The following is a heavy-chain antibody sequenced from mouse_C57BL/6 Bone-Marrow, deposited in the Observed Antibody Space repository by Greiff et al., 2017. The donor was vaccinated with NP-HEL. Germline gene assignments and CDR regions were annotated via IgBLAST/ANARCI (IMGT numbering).Heavy chain of an antibody. D-gene: IGHD2-5*01. J-gene: IGHJ2*01. V-gene: IGHV5-6*01. CDR3: ARQDYSNYGDY. CDR2: ISSGGSYT. Sequence: EVKLMESGGDLVKPGGSLKLSCAASGFTFSSYGMSWVRQTPDKRLEWVATISSGGSYTYYPDSVKGRFTISRDNAKNTLYLQMSSLKSEDTAMYYCARQDYSNYGDYWGQGTTLTVSS. CDR1: GFTFSSYG.